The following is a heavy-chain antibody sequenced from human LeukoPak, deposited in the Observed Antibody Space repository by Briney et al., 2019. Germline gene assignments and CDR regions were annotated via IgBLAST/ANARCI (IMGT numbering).Heavy chain of an antibody. Sequence: PSETLSLTCAVYGGSFSGYYWSWIRQPPGKGLEWIGEINHSGSTNYNPSLKSRVTMSVDTSKNQFSLRLSSVTAADTAVYYCARDAFYFDSSGYSDAGFDIWGHGTMVTVSS. D-gene: IGHD3-22*01. CDR2: INHSGST. CDR1: GGSFSGYY. CDR3: ARDAFYFDSSGYSDAGFDI. V-gene: IGHV4-34*01. J-gene: IGHJ3*02.